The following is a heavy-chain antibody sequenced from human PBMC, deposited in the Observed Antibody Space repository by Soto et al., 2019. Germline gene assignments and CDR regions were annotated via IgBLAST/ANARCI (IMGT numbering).Heavy chain of an antibody. CDR3: ARRSSGSSYDY. CDR1: GVTFSGYA. CDR2: IGGIDDSK. V-gene: IGHV3-23*01. Sequence: HPGGSLSLSCPASGVTFSGYAMRWVRQAPGKGLEWVSGIGGIDDSKYTEDTVTVRFTVTRDNSKNTLYLQMDLLTAEDAAVYYCARRSSGSSYDYWGQGTLVTVSS. J-gene: IGHJ4*02. D-gene: IGHD2-15*01.